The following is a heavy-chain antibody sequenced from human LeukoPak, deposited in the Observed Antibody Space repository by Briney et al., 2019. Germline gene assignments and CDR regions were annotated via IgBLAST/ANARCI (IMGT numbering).Heavy chain of an antibody. D-gene: IGHD1-14*01. CDR2: ISPDGRNI. J-gene: IGHJ4*02. CDR3: VRDGGGTTPYDC. Sequence: GGSLRLSCAASGFTLSDYWMNWVHQVPGKGPVWVSHISPDGRNIAYADSVKGRFTISRDSAKNTLYLQMNSLRVEDTAVYYCVRDGGGTTPYDCWGLGSLVTVSS. V-gene: IGHV3-74*01. CDR1: GFTLSDYW.